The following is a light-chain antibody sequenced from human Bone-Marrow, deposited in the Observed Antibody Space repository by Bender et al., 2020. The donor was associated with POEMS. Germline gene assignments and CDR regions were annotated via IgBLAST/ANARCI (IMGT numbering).Light chain of an antibody. Sequence: SYVLTQAPSVSVAPGQTARITCGGDNIGIKTVHWYRQKPGQAPVLVVKDDSGRPSGIPERFAGSSSGTTVTLTISGVQAEDEADYYCQSAASSSSPWVFGGGTKLTVL. CDR1: NIGIKT. CDR2: DDS. CDR3: QSAASSSSPWV. J-gene: IGLJ3*02. V-gene: IGLV3-21*02.